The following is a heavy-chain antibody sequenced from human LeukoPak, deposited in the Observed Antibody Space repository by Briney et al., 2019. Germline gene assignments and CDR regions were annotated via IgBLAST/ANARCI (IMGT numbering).Heavy chain of an antibody. CDR1: GGSISSYY. D-gene: IGHD3-3*01. Sequence: KTSETLSLTCTVSGGSISSYYWSWIRQPAGKGLEWIGRIYTSGSTNYNPSLKSRVTMSVDTSKNQFSLKLSSVTAADTAVYYCARDKTIFGVVIGYNWFDPWGQGTLVTVSS. CDR2: IYTSGST. V-gene: IGHV4-4*07. J-gene: IGHJ5*02. CDR3: ARDKTIFGVVIGYNWFDP.